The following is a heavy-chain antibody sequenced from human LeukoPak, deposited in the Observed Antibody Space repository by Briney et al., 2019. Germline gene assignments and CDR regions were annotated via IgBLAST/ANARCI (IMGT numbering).Heavy chain of an antibody. CDR1: GFTFNTYA. Sequence: PGRSLRLSCTASGFTFNTYAIHWVRQAPGKGLEWVAVISYDGSHKYYADSVKGRFTISRDNSKNTLYLQMNSLRAEDTAVYYCAKDFGVAAAVKYYFDYWGQGTLVTVSS. CDR2: ISYDGSHK. V-gene: IGHV3-30*04. D-gene: IGHD6-13*01. J-gene: IGHJ4*02. CDR3: AKDFGVAAAVKYYFDY.